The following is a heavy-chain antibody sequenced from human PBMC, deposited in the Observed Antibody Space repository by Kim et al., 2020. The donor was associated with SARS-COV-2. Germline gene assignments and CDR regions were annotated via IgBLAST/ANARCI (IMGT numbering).Heavy chain of an antibody. Sequence: SETLSLTCTVSGGSISSYYWSWIRQPPGKGLEWIGYIYYSGSTNYNPSLKSRVTISVDTSKNQFSLKLSSVTAADTAVYYCARGGGDVVVVAATESWFDPWGQGTLVTVSS. J-gene: IGHJ5*02. D-gene: IGHD2-15*01. V-gene: IGHV4-59*01. CDR3: ARGGGDVVVVAATESWFDP. CDR1: GGSISSYY. CDR2: IYYSGST.